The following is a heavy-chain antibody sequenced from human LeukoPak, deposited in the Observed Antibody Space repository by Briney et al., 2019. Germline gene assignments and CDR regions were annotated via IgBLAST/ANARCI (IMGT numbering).Heavy chain of an antibody. Sequence: GGSLRLSCAASGFTFSSYAMSWVRQAPGKGLEWVSYISSSGSTIYYADSVKGRFTISRDNAKNSLYLQMNSLRAEDTAVYYCARHPMYYDFWSGQKTYYYMDVWGKGTTVTVSS. CDR3: ARHPMYYDFWSGQKTYYYMDV. V-gene: IGHV3-48*04. CDR2: ISSSGSTI. CDR1: GFTFSSYA. D-gene: IGHD3-3*01. J-gene: IGHJ6*03.